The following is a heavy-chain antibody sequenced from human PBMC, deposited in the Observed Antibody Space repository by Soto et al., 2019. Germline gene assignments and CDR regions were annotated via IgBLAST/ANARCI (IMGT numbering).Heavy chain of an antibody. CDR1: GGSVSSGSNY. CDR3: ARNCNNWYYYGMDV. J-gene: IGHJ6*02. Sequence: KPSETLSLTCTVSGGSVSSGSNYWIWLPQPPGKELEGVGYIDDSGSTNYTPSLKGRVTISVDTSKNQFSLKLSSVTAADTAVYYCARNCNNWYYYGMDVWGQGTTVTVSS. D-gene: IGHD1-1*01. CDR2: IDDSGST. V-gene: IGHV4-61*01.